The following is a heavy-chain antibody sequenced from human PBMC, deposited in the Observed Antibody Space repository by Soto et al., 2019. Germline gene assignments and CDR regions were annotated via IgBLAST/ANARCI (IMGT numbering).Heavy chain of an antibody. CDR1: GYIFTNYW. CDR3: ATLDRSSSYFGFDY. D-gene: IGHD6-13*01. J-gene: IGHJ4*02. V-gene: IGHV5-51*01. Sequence: GESLKISCKASGYIFTNYWIAWVRQLPGKGLEWMGIIYPGDSGTKYSPSFQGQVTISADRSISTAYLQWSSLKASDTAMYYCATLDRSSSYFGFDYWGQGTVVTVSS. CDR2: IYPGDSGT.